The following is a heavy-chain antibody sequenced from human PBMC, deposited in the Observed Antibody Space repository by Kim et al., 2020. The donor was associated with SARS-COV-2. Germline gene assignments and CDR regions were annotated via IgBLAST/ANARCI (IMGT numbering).Heavy chain of an antibody. CDR2: ISYDGSNK. J-gene: IGHJ6*03. CDR1: GFTFSSYA. D-gene: IGHD2-15*01. V-gene: IGHV3-30-3*01. CDR3: ARETVVVAATNYYYYMDV. Sequence: GGSLRLSCAASGFTFSSYAMHWVRQAPGKGLEWVAVISYDGSNKYYADSVKGRFTISRDNSKNTLYLQMNSLRAEDTAVYYCARETVVVAATNYYYYMDVWGKGTTVTVSS.